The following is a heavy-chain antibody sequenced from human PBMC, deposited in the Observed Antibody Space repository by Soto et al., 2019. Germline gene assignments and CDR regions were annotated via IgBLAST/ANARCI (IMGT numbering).Heavy chain of an antibody. D-gene: IGHD3-16*01. V-gene: IGHV1-2*04. CDR2: INPTSGGT. CDR3: ARAIGLGNKYYDYYGMDV. CDR1: GYTFTGYY. Sequence: ASVKVSCKASGYTFTGYYMHWVRQAPGQGLEWMGWINPTSGGTNYAQKFQGWVTRTRDTSISTAYMELSRLRSDDTAVYYCARAIGLGNKYYDYYGMDVWGQGTTVTVSS. J-gene: IGHJ6*02.